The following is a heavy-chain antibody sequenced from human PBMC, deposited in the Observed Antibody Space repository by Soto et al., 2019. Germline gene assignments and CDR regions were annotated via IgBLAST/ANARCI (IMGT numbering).Heavy chain of an antibody. CDR1: GFSLSTSGVG. D-gene: IGHD4-17*01. V-gene: IGHV2-5*02. Sequence: QITLKESGPTLVKPTQTLTLTCTFSGFSLSTSGVGVGWIRQPPGKALECLALIYWDDDKRYSPSLKSRLTITKDTSKSPVVLRMTNMHPVDTATYYCAHSGPMTSVTTGGQRRKFWYFDLWGRGPLVTVSS. J-gene: IGHJ2*01. CDR2: IYWDDDK. CDR3: AHSGPMTSVTTGGQRRKFWYFDL.